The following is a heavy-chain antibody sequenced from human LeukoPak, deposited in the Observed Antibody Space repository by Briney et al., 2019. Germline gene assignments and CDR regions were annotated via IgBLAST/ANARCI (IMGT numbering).Heavy chain of an antibody. Sequence: GGSLRLSCAASGFTFSSYWLSWVRQAPGKGREWVANIKQDRSEKYYVDSVKGRFTISRDNAKNSLYLQMNSLRAEDTAVYYCARGGDYGDYDFFDYWGQGTLVTVSS. J-gene: IGHJ4*02. CDR3: ARGGDYGDYDFFDY. CDR1: GFTFSSYW. CDR2: IKQDRSEK. V-gene: IGHV3-7*01. D-gene: IGHD4-17*01.